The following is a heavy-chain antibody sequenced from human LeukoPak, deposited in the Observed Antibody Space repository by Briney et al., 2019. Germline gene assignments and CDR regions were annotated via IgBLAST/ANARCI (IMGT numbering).Heavy chain of an antibody. CDR2: IYYSGST. Sequence: SETLSLTCTVSGGSISSYYWSWLRQPPGKGLEWIGYIYYSGSTNYNPSLNSRVTISVDTSKYQVSLKLTSVTAADTAVYYCARNGYGSGSSWWGQGTLVTVSS. CDR1: GGSISSYY. J-gene: IGHJ4*02. V-gene: IGHV4-59*08. CDR3: ARNGYGSGSSW. D-gene: IGHD3-10*01.